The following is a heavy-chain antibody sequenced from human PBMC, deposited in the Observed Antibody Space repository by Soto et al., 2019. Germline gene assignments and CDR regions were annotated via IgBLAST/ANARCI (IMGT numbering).Heavy chain of an antibody. J-gene: IGHJ4*02. CDR1: GFIFRSSG. V-gene: IGHV3-30*18. CDR3: AKDWINTWSFDY. CDR2: ISHDGSTK. D-gene: IGHD2-2*03. Sequence: GGSLRLSCAASGFIFRSSGMHWVRQAPGKGLEWVAAISHDGSTKSYGDSVKGRLTISRDTSKNTLYLQMDSLSVGDTAVYYCAKDWINTWSFDYWGQGALVTVSS.